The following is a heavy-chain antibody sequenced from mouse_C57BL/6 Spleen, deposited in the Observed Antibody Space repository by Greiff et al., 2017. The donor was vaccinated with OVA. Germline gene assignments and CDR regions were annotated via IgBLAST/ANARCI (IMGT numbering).Heavy chain of an antibody. J-gene: IGHJ4*01. CDR1: GYTFTSYW. D-gene: IGHD1-1*01. CDR2: IHPNSGST. CDR3: ARSITTGVANAMDY. Sequence: QVQLQQPGAELVKPGASVKLSCTASGYTFTSYWMHWVKQRPGQGLEWIGMIHPNSGSTNYHEKFKSQATLTVDKSSSTAYMPRSSLTSEDAAVYYWARSITTGVANAMDYWGQGTSVTVSS. V-gene: IGHV1-64*01.